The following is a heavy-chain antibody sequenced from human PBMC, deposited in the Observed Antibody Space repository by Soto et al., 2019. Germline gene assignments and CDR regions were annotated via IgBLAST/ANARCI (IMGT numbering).Heavy chain of an antibody. J-gene: IGHJ4*02. CDR2: IYYSGST. V-gene: IGHV4-39*01. CDR3: ARQKTGTTGSYFDY. CDR1: GGSISSSSYY. Sequence: SETLSLTCTVSGGSISSSSYYWGWIRQPPGKGLEWIGSIYYSGSTYYNPSLKGRVTISVDTSKNQFSLKLSSVTAADTAVYYCARQKTGTTGSYFDYWGQGTLVTVSS. D-gene: IGHD1-7*01.